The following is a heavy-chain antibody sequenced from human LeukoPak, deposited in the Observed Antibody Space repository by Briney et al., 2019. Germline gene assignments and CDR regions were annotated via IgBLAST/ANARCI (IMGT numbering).Heavy chain of an antibody. Sequence: SETLSLTCTVSGGSISSYYWSWIRQPPGKGLQWIGYIYYSGSVNYNPSLKSRVTISVDTSKNQFSLNLSSVTAADTAVYYCVSLGSYFDYWGQGTQVTVSS. CDR1: GGSISSYY. J-gene: IGHJ4*02. CDR2: IYYSGSV. V-gene: IGHV4-59*08. CDR3: VSLGSYFDY.